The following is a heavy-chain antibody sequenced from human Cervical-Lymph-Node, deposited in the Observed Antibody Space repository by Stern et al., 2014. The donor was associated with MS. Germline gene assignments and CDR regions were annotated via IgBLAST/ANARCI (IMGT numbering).Heavy chain of an antibody. CDR2: IIPFLNTA. CDR3: ASSLVVSGH. CDR1: GGTFTTHP. D-gene: IGHD2-8*02. Sequence: VQLVESGDEVKKPGSSVKVSCKASGGTFTTHPITWWRQAPGQGLEWMGGIIPFLNTANYAQKFQGRITITADKSTGTTYMEISSLRFDDTAVYYCASSLVVSGHWGQGTLVIVS. V-gene: IGHV1-69*06. J-gene: IGHJ4*02.